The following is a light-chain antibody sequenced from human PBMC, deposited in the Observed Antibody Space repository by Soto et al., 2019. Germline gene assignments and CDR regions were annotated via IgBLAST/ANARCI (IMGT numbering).Light chain of an antibody. J-gene: IGKJ1*01. Sequence: EIVMTQSPATLSVSPGERATLSCRASQSVSSNLAWYQQKPGQAPRLLIYGASTRATGTPARFSGSGSGTKFTLTISSLQSEDFAVYFCQQYNNWPKWTFGQGTKVDIK. CDR1: QSVSSN. CDR3: QQYNNWPKWT. CDR2: GAS. V-gene: IGKV3-15*01.